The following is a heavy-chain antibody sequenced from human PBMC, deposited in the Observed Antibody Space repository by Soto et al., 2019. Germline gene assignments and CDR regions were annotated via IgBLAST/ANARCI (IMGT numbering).Heavy chain of an antibody. J-gene: IGHJ5*02. D-gene: IGHD6-13*01. V-gene: IGHV4-31*03. CDR3: ARAYIAAAGMRNPHWFDP. CDR1: GGSISSGGYY. CDR2: IYYSGST. Sequence: QVQLQESGPGLVKPSQTLSLTCTVSGGSISSGGYYWSWIRQHPGKGLEWIGYIYYSGSTYYNPSLKRRVTISVDTSKNQFSLKLSSVTAADTAVYYCARAYIAAAGMRNPHWFDPWGQGTLVTVSS.